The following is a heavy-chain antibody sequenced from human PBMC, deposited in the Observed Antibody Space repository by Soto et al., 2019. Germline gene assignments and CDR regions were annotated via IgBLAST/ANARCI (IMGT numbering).Heavy chain of an antibody. CDR2: IVPLFGTT. Sequence: SVKVSCKASGGTFSSYAISWVRQAPGRGLEWMGGIVPLFGTTNYAQKFRGRVTVTADESTSTVYMEVRSLRFEDTAVYYCARAHGSSWYNWFDPWGQGTLVTVSS. CDR1: GGTFSSYA. D-gene: IGHD6-13*01. CDR3: ARAHGSSWYNWFDP. J-gene: IGHJ5*02. V-gene: IGHV1-69*13.